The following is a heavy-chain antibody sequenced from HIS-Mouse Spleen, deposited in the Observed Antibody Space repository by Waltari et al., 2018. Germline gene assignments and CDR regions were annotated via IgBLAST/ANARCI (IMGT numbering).Heavy chain of an antibody. CDR3: ARSPYYDFWSGYSDNWFDP. CDR1: GGSISSGCYY. D-gene: IGHD3-3*01. CDR2: IYYSGST. Sequence: QVQLQESCPGLVKPSQTLSITCTVSGGSISSGCYYCSWIRQHPGKGREWIGYIYYSGSTSYNPSLKSRVTISLDTSKNQFSLKLSSVTAADTAVYYCARSPYYDFWSGYSDNWFDPWGQGTLVTVSS. V-gene: IGHV4-31*03. J-gene: IGHJ5*02.